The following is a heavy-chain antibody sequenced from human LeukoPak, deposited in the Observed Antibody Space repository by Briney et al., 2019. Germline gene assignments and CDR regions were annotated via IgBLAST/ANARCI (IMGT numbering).Heavy chain of an antibody. D-gene: IGHD3-3*01. CDR3: AKGTFWSGYYADYFDY. CDR2: ISGSGGST. J-gene: IGHJ4*02. CDR1: GFTLSSYA. V-gene: IGHV3-23*01. Sequence: GGSLRLSCAASGFTLSSYAMSWVRQAPGKGLEWVSAISGSGGSTYYADSVKGRFTISRDNSKNTLYLQMNSLRAEDTAVYYCAKGTFWSGYYADYFDYWGQGTLVTVSS.